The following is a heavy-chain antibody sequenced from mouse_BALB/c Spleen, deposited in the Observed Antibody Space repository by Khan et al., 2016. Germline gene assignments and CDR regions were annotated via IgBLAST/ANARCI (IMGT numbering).Heavy chain of an antibody. J-gene: IGHJ3*01. D-gene: IGHD2-5*01. CDR3: VRSYYSNFCAY. V-gene: IGHV10-1*02. CDR1: GFTFNTYA. CDR2: IRSKSNNYAT. Sequence: EVQLVESGGGLVQPKGSLKLSCAASGFTFNTYAMNWVRQAPGKGLEWVARIRSKSNNYATYYADSVKDRFTISRDDSQSMLYLQMNNLKTEDTAMYYCVRSYYSNFCAYWGQGTLVTVSA.